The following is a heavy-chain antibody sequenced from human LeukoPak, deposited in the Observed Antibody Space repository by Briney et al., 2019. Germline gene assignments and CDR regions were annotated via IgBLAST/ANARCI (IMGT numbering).Heavy chain of an antibody. V-gene: IGHV4-39*01. J-gene: IGHJ5*01. CDR1: GGSFSSSSYY. CDR3: TRLLGYCTSTRCYGNWLAP. CDR2: IYYNGST. D-gene: IGHD2-2*01. Sequence: SETLSLTCTASGGSFSSSSYYWGWIRQPPGKGLERIARIYYNGSTYYNPSLKSRVTVSVDTSKRQFSLKLSSVTAADTAVYYCTRLLGYCTSTRCYGNWLAPWGQGTLVTVSS.